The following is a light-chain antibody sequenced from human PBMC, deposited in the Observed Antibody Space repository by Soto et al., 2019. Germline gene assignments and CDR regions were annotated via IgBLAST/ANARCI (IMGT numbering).Light chain of an antibody. J-gene: IGKJ1*01. Sequence: DIVMTQSPDSLAVSLGERATINCKSSQGVLYSSNNKNYLAWYQQKPGQPPKLLIYWASTRESGVPDRFSGSGSGTDFTLTISSLQAEDGAVYYCQQYYSTPQTFGQGTKVEIK. CDR2: WAS. V-gene: IGKV4-1*01. CDR3: QQYYSTPQT. CDR1: QGVLYSSNNKNY.